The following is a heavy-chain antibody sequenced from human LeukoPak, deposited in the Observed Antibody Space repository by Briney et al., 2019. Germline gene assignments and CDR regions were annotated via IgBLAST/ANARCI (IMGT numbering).Heavy chain of an antibody. CDR1: GFTFSSYA. J-gene: IGHJ4*02. D-gene: IGHD5-18*01. CDR3: AKAETMQLWLFGPDY. CDR2: ISGSGGST. Sequence: GGSLRLSCAASGFTFSSYAMSWVRQAPGKGLECVSAISGSGGSTSYADSVKGRFTISRDNSKNTLYLQMNSLRAEDTAVYYCAKAETMQLWLFGPDYWGQGTLVTVSS. V-gene: IGHV3-23*01.